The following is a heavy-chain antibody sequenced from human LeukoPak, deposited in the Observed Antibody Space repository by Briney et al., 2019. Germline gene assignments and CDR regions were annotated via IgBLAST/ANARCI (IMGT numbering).Heavy chain of an antibody. V-gene: IGHV1-18*01. CDR3: ARDRYGSGSYYKVDYYGMDV. CDR1: GYTFTSYG. D-gene: IGHD3-10*01. Sequence: VASVKVSCKASGYTFTSYGISWVRQAPGQGLEWMGWISAYNGNTNYAQKLQGRVTMTTDTSTSTAYMELRSLRSDDTAVYYCARDRYGSGSYYKVDYYGMDVWGQGTTVTVSS. CDR2: ISAYNGNT. J-gene: IGHJ6*02.